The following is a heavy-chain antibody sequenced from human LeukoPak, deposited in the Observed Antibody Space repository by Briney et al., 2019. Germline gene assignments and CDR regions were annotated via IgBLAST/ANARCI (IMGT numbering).Heavy chain of an antibody. Sequence: SETLSLTCPVSGGSISSYYWSWIRPPPGKGLEWIGYIYYSGSTNYNPSLKSRVTISVDTSKNHFSLKLSSVTAADTALYYCARDQGTWWFDPWGQGTLVTVSS. CDR3: ARDQGTWWFDP. V-gene: IGHV4-59*01. CDR1: GGSISSYY. J-gene: IGHJ5*02. CDR2: IYYSGST. D-gene: IGHD3-10*01.